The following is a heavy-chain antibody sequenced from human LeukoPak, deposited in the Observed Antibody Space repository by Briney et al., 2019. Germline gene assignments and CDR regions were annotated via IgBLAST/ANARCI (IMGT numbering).Heavy chain of an antibody. CDR2: IYYSGST. CDR3: ARGGAYCSGGSCYSGRWFDP. V-gene: IGHV4-59*12. J-gene: IGHJ5*02. Sequence: PSETLSLTCTVSGGSISSYYWSWIRQPPGKGLEWIGYIYYSGSTNYNPSLKSRVTISVDTSKNQFSLKLSSVTAADTAAYYCARGGAYCSGGSCYSGRWFDPWGQGTLVTISP. D-gene: IGHD2-15*01. CDR1: GGSISSYY.